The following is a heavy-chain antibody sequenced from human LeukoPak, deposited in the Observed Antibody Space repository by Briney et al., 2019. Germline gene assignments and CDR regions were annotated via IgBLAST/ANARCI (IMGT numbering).Heavy chain of an antibody. D-gene: IGHD6-19*01. Sequence: GGSLRLSCAASGFAFSSYAMSWVRQAPGKGLEWVSAISGSGGSTYYADSVKGRFTISRDNSKNTLYLQMNSLRAEDTAVYYCARDIGWLGTFDSWGQGTLVTGSS. V-gene: IGHV3-23*01. CDR2: ISGSGGST. CDR3: ARDIGWLGTFDS. CDR1: GFAFSSYA. J-gene: IGHJ4*02.